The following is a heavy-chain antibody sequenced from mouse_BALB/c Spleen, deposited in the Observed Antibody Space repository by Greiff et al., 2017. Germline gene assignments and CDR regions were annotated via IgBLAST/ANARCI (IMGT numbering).Heavy chain of an antibody. V-gene: IGHV5-9-4*01. CDR1: GFTFSSYA. D-gene: IGHD2-10*01. J-gene: IGHJ3*01. Sequence: EVMLVESGGGLVKPGGSLKLSCAASGFTFSSYAMSWVRQSPEKRLEWVAEISSGGSYTYYPDTVTGRFTISRDNAKNTLYLEMSSLRSEDTAMYYCARAGAYYGNYDWFAYWGQGTLVTVSA. CDR3: ARAGAYYGNYDWFAY. CDR2: ISSGGSYT.